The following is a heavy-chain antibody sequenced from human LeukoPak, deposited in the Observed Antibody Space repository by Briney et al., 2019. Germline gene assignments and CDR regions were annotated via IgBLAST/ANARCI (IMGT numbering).Heavy chain of an antibody. Sequence: GGSLRLSCAASGFTFSSYAMSWVRQAPGKGLEWVSAISGSGGSTYYADSVKGRFTISRDNSKNTLYLQMNSLRAEDTAVYYCVEDVVVVVAAKPGIWGQGTLVTVSS. CDR3: VEDVVVVVAAKPGI. V-gene: IGHV3-23*01. D-gene: IGHD2-15*01. CDR1: GFTFSSYA. J-gene: IGHJ4*02. CDR2: ISGSGGST.